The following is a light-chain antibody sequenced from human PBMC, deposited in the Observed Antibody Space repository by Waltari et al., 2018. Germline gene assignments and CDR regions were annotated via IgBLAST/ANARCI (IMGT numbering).Light chain of an antibody. V-gene: IGLV1-44*01. CDR2: SKK. CDR3: AAWDDSLNGVV. Sequence: QSVLTQPPSASGTPGQRVTISCSGSSSNIGSNTVNWYQQLPGTAPKLLSYSKKQRPSGVPDRVSGSKSGTSASLAISGLQSEDEADYYCAAWDDSLNGVVFGGGTKLTVL. CDR1: SSNIGSNT. J-gene: IGLJ2*01.